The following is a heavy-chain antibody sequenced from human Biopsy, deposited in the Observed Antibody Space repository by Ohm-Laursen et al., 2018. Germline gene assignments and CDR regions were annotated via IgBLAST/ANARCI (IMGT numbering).Heavy chain of an antibody. Sequence: TLSLTCAVSGYSVTNDYYWGWIRQPPGKGLEWIGNIYYDGITYYNPSLKNRVAMSVHMSKNQFSLRLTSVTAADTAVYYCARVAGGYAYYYGMDVWGQGTTVIVSS. CDR2: IYYDGIT. CDR1: GYSVTNDYY. V-gene: IGHV4-38-2*01. J-gene: IGHJ6*02. D-gene: IGHD5-12*01. CDR3: ARVAGGYAYYYGMDV.